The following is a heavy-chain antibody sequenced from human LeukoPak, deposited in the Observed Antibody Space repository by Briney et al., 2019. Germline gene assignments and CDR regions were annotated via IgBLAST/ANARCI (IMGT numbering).Heavy chain of an antibody. CDR1: GYSSSRGYH. D-gene: IGHD3-22*01. V-gene: IGHV4-38-2*01. CDR3: ARIGRDSSGYYPPKLDDFDV. Sequence: SSTPSLTSAAFGYSSSRGYHWGWIRLPPAKGQEWIGSIYHSGSIYYNPSINSRVTISVDTSQNQFYLKLSSVTAADTAVYYCARIGRDSSGYYPPKLDDFDVWGQGTMVTVSS. CDR2: IYHSGSI. J-gene: IGHJ3*01.